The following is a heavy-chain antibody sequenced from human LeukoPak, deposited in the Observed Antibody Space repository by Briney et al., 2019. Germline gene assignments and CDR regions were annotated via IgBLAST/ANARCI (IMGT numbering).Heavy chain of an antibody. V-gene: IGHV4-59*08. D-gene: IGHD2-15*01. Sequence: PPETLSLTCTVSGGSISSYYWSWIRQPPGKGLEWIGYIYYSGSTNYNPSPKSRVTISLDTSKNQFSLKLSSVTAADTAVYYCARALVAERYYYYYYMDVWGKGTTVTVSS. CDR3: ARALVAERYYYYYYMDV. CDR2: IYYSGST. J-gene: IGHJ6*03. CDR1: GGSISSYY.